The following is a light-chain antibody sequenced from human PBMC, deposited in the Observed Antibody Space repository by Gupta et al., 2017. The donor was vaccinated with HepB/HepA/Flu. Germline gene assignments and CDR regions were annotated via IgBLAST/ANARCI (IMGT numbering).Light chain of an antibody. V-gene: IGKV6D-21*02. CDR1: QSIGTS. J-gene: IGKJ4*01. CDR3: HQSSSLPRT. Sequence: IVLTQSPYFQSVPQKEKATLPCRASQSIGTSLHWYQQKPEQSPKLLIKSASQSISGVPSRFSGSGFGTDFTLTINSLEAEDAAAYYCHQSSSLPRTFGGGTKVEIK. CDR2: SAS.